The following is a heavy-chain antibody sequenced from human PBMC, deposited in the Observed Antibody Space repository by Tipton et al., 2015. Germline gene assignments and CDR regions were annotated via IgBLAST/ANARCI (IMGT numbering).Heavy chain of an antibody. V-gene: IGHV4-38-2*01. Sequence: TLSLTCAVSAYSISTDYYWVWIRQPPGKGLEWIGTISHGGNTFYNPSLKSRVTISADTSKNQFSLNLTSVTAADTAFYYCARGTYGGYIQSHWGQGTPVTVSS. J-gene: IGHJ4*02. D-gene: IGHD4-17*01. CDR2: ISHGGNT. CDR3: ARGTYGGYIQSH. CDR1: AYSISTDYY.